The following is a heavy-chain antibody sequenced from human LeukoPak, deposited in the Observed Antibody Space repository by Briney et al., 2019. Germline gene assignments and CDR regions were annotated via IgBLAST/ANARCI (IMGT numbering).Heavy chain of an antibody. Sequence: ASVKVSCKASGYTFTSYAMHWVRQAPGQRLEWMGWINAGNGNTKYSQKFQGRVTITRDTSASTAYMELSSLRSEDTAVYYCAREITMVRGDNWFDPWGQGTLVTVSS. V-gene: IGHV1-3*01. J-gene: IGHJ5*02. CDR2: INAGNGNT. CDR3: AREITMVRGDNWFDP. D-gene: IGHD3-10*01. CDR1: GYTFTSYA.